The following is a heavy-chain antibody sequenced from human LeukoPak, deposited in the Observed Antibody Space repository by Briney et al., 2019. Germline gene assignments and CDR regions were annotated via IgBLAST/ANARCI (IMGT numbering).Heavy chain of an antibody. J-gene: IGHJ4*02. CDR3: ARGVTMVRGAPDSYFDY. CDR1: GGSISSGGYY. V-gene: IGHV4-31*03. CDR2: IYYSGST. Sequence: PSQTLSLTCTVSGGSISSGGYYWRWIRQHPGKGLEWIGYIYYSGSTYYNPSLKSRVTISVDTSKNQFSLKLSSVTAADTAVYYCARGVTMVRGAPDSYFDYWGQGTLVTVSS. D-gene: IGHD3-10*01.